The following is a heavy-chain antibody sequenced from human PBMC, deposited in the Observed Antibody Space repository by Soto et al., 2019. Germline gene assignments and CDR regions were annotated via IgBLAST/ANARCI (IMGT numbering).Heavy chain of an antibody. Sequence: AETLSLTFNVSGAYVTTYYWSWIRQSPGKGLEWILYISNSGNTNYNPSLKSRVTISLDTSKNHFSLKMRSVTAADTAVYYCARRGSTLYSWFYXWGQGTLFTVSX. V-gene: IGHV4-59*02. CDR1: GAYVTTYY. CDR2: ISNSGNT. J-gene: IGHJ5*02. D-gene: IGHD6-13*01. CDR3: ARRGSTLYSWFYX.